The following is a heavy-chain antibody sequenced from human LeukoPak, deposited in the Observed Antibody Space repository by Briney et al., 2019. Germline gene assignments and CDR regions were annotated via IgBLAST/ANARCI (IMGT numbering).Heavy chain of an antibody. D-gene: IGHD4-23*01. CDR1: GFTFSSYG. CDR2: IRHDGSNK. Sequence: PGGSLSLSCAVSGFTFSSYGMHWVRQAPGKGLDWVAFIRHDGSNKYYADSVKGRFTISRDNSKNKLYLKMNSLRAEDTAVYYCAKEGDGGNYDLDYYMDVWGKGTTVTVS. J-gene: IGHJ6*03. V-gene: IGHV3-30*02. CDR3: AKEGDGGNYDLDYYMDV.